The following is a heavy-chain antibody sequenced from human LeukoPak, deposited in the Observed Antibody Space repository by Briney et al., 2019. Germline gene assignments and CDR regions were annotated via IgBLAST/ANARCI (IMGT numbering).Heavy chain of an antibody. J-gene: IGHJ4*02. V-gene: IGHV3-9*01. Sequence: GGSLRLSCAASGFTFDDYAMHWVRQGPGKGLEWVSGITWNSGTIGYADSVKGRFTISRDNAKNSLYLQMNSLRAEDTALYYCAKDVTGTGAFDIWGQGTLVTVSS. CDR2: ITWNSGTI. CDR3: AKDVTGTGAFDI. D-gene: IGHD1-7*01. CDR1: GFTFDDYA.